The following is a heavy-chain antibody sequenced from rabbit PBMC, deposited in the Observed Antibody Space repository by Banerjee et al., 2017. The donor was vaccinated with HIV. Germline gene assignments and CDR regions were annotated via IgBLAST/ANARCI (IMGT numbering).Heavy chain of an antibody. CDR3: ARDLAGVVGWNLNL. CDR2: IYNGDGNT. Sequence: QSLEESGGDLVKPGASLTLACTASGFTLSSYFMCWVRQAPGKGLEWIACIYNGDGNTYYANWAKGRFTISKTSSTTVTLQMTSLTAADTATYFCARDLAGVVGWNLNLWGPGTLVTVS. D-gene: IGHD4-1*01. J-gene: IGHJ4*01. V-gene: IGHV1S40*01. CDR1: GFTLSSYF.